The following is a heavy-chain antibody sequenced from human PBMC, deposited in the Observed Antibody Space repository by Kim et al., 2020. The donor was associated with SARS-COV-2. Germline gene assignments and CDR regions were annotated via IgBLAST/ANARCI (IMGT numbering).Heavy chain of an antibody. Sequence: GGSLRLSCAASGFTFSSYDMHWVRQATGKVLEWVSALGTAGDTYYPGSVKGRFTISRENAKNSLFLQMNSLRAGDTAVYYCARRAAAGAYFDYWGQGTLVTVSS. CDR3: ARRAAAGAYFDY. V-gene: IGHV3-13*04. D-gene: IGHD6-13*01. J-gene: IGHJ4*02. CDR1: GFTFSSYD. CDR2: LGTAGDT.